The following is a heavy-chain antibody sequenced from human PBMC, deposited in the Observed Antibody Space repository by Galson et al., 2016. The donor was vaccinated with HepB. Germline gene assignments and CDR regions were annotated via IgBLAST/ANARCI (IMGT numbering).Heavy chain of an antibody. Sequence: SLRLSCAASGFTFSTYRMYWVRQAPGKGLEWVSSISSSSAYIYYAVSVKGRFTISRDNAKNSLYLQMTSLRPEDTAVYYCGREGGGYTSFWPEYYYGMDVWGQGTPVTVSS. V-gene: IGHV3-21*01. CDR3: GREGGGYTSFWPEYYYGMDV. D-gene: IGHD6-13*01. CDR2: ISSSSAYI. CDR1: GFTFSTYR. J-gene: IGHJ6*02.